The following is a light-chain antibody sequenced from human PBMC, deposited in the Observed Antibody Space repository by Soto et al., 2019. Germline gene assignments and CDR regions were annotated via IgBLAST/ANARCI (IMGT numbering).Light chain of an antibody. CDR3: QQGDGSPLT. CDR1: QSIANH. CDR2: GAS. J-gene: IGKJ4*01. Sequence: DIQMPQSPSSLSASVGDRVTLTCRASQSIANHLNWYQHRPGKATELVIYGASNLQSGVPSRFRGSGSGTDFFLTINSLQPEDVATYYCQQGDGSPLTFGGGTKVE. V-gene: IGKV1-39*01.